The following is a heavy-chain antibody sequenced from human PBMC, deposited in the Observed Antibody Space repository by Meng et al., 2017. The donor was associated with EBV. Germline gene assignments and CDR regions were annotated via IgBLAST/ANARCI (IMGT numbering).Heavy chain of an antibody. D-gene: IGHD3-10*01. V-gene: IGHV1-8*01. CDR2: MNPDSGDT. Sequence: VQQVQAGAEGKKPGASGKVSCKASGYTFTRYDINWVRQAPGQGLEWMGWMNPDSGDTGYAQKFQGRVTMTRDTSINTAYMDLSNLKSEDTALYYCARDVYGSGTYRSDPWGQGTLVTVSS. J-gene: IGHJ5*02. CDR1: GYTFTRYD. CDR3: ARDVYGSGTYRSDP.